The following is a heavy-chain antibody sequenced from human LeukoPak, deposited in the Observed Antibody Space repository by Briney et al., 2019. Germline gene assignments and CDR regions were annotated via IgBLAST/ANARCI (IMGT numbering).Heavy chain of an antibody. Sequence: GSLRLSCAASGFTFGNYGMGWVRQAPGKGLEWVSGINWNGGSTGYADSVEGRFTISRDNAKNSQYLQMNSLRVEDTALYYCARAQTYGDSRLLLDYWGQGTLVTVSS. CDR3: ARAQTYGDSRLLLDY. CDR2: INWNGGST. CDR1: GFTFGNYG. V-gene: IGHV3-20*04. J-gene: IGHJ4*02. D-gene: IGHD2-21*02.